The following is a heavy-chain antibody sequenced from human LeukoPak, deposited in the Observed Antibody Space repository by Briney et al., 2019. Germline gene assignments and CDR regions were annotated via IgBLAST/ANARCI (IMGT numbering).Heavy chain of an antibody. J-gene: IGHJ4*02. Sequence: GGSLRLSCAASGFTLSTYWMHWVRQAPGKGLVWVSRIKSDGSSTDYADSVKGRFTISRDNAKNTMYLQMNSLTAEDTAVYYCARIARGYSGYDPPFDYWGQGTLVTVSS. CDR1: GFTLSTYW. V-gene: IGHV3-74*01. CDR2: IKSDGSST. D-gene: IGHD5-12*01. CDR3: ARIARGYSGYDPPFDY.